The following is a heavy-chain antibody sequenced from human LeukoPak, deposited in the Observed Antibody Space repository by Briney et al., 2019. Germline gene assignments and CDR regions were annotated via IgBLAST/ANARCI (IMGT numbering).Heavy chain of an antibody. D-gene: IGHD3-3*01. CDR3: ARQGYDFWSGYYSFDS. Sequence: PSETLSLTCTISGGSLSSYYWSWVRQPPGKGLEYIGYVYYTGTTNYNPSLKSRVTISVATSKNQFSLKLSSVTAADTAIYYCARQGYDFWSGYYSFDSWGQGTLVTVSS. J-gene: IGHJ4*02. V-gene: IGHV4-59*01. CDR1: GGSLSSYY. CDR2: VYYTGTT.